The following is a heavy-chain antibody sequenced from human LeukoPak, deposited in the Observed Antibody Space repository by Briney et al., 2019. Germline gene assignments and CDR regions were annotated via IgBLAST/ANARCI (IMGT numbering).Heavy chain of an antibody. J-gene: IGHJ4*02. CDR2: VSISSGTI. CDR1: GFTFIGHN. CDR3: ARAMSTFGGVRNYFDS. D-gene: IGHD3-16*01. Sequence: PGGSLRLSCAASGFTFIGHNMNWVRQAPGKGLEWVSFVSISSGTIYYADSVKGRFRISRDNAKSSLDLEMNSLRVEDTAVYYCARAMSTFGGVRNYFDSWGQGTLVTVSS. V-gene: IGHV3-48*04.